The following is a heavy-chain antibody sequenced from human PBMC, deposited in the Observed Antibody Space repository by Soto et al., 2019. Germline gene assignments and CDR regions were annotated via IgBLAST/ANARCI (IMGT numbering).Heavy chain of an antibody. CDR3: PRDGDYYDSSGFQRDYHYYGIDV. CDR1: GGSFSDYA. D-gene: IGHD3-22*01. CDR2: IIPMLGIA. J-gene: IGHJ6*02. V-gene: IGHV1-69*01. Sequence: QVQLVQSGAEVKKPGSSVKVSCQASGGSFSDYAISWVRQAPGQGLEWMGGIIPMLGIADNAQKFQGRVIITADEYTSTVYMELSSLRSEDTAVYYCPRDGDYYDSSGFQRDYHYYGIDVWGQGTTVTDAS.